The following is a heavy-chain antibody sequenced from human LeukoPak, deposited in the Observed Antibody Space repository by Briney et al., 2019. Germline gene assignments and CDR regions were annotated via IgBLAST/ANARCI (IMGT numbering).Heavy chain of an antibody. J-gene: IGHJ4*02. CDR2: FDPEDGET. D-gene: IGHD2-15*01. V-gene: IGHV1-24*01. Sequence: ASVKVSCKVSGYTLTELSMHWVRQAPGKGLEWMGGFDPEDGETIYAQKFQGRVTMTEDTSTDTAYMELSSLRSEDTAVYYCATIEVPGYCSGGSCCSSLYYFDYWGQGTLVTVSS. CDR3: ATIEVPGYCSGGSCCSSLYYFDY. CDR1: GYTLTELS.